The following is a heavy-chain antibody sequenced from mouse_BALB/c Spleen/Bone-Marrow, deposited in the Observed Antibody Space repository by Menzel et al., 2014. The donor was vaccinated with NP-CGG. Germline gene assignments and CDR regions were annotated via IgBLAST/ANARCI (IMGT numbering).Heavy chain of an antibody. J-gene: IGHJ3*01. CDR3: TDYSWFAY. CDR2: IRLKSNNYET. CDR1: GFTFSNCW. D-gene: IGHD1-1*01. V-gene: IGHV6-6*02. Sequence: EVKVEESGGGLVQPGGSMKLSCVASGFTFSNCWMNWARQSPEEGLEWVAEIRLKSNNYETHYAESVKGRFTISRDDSKSSVYLQMDNLRAEDTGIYYCTDYSWFAYWGQGTLVTVSA.